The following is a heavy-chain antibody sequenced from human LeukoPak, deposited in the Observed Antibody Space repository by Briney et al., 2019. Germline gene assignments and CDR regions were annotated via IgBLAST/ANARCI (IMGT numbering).Heavy chain of an antibody. D-gene: IGHD3-10*01. V-gene: IGHV4-30-2*01. CDR2: IYHVGST. CDR3: ARDLSYYYGSGCYYNP. Sequence: SETLSLTCAVSGGSISSGGYSWSWIRQPPGKGLEWIGYIYHVGSTSYNPSLKSRVTISIDRSKNQFSLKLTSVTAADTAVYYCARDLSYYYGSGCYYNPWGPGTLVTVSS. J-gene: IGHJ5*02. CDR1: GGSISSGGYS.